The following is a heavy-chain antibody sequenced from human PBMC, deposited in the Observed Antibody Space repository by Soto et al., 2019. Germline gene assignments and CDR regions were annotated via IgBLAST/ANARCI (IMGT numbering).Heavy chain of an antibody. CDR1: GGSISSYY. V-gene: IGHV4-59*01. CDR2: IYYSGST. Sequence: TLSLTCTVSGGSISSYYWSWIRQPPGKGLEWIGYIYYSGSTNYNPSLKSRVTISVDTSKNQFSLKLSSVTAADTAVYYCARVPIVARALYYYYMDVWGKGTTVTVSS. J-gene: IGHJ6*03. CDR3: ARVPIVARALYYYYMDV. D-gene: IGHD5-12*01.